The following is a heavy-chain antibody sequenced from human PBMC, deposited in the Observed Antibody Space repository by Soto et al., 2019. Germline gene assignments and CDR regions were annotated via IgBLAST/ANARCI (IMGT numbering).Heavy chain of an antibody. J-gene: IGHJ6*04. Sequence: GESLKISCKGSGYSFTSYWISWVLQMPGKGLEWMGRIDPSDSYTNYSPSFQGHVTISADKSISTAYLQWSSLKASDTAMYYCASLHSNYYYYYGRDVGGKGTTVTFSS. V-gene: IGHV5-10-1*01. CDR3: ASLHSNYYYYYGRDV. D-gene: IGHD4-4*01. CDR1: GYSFTSYW. CDR2: IDPSDSYT.